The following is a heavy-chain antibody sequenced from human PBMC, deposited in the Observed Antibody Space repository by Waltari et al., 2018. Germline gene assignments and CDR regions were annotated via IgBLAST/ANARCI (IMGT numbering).Heavy chain of an antibody. J-gene: IGHJ6*03. CDR3: ARDLEDIVVVPAAQEYYYYYMDV. CDR2: IYTSGST. D-gene: IGHD2-2*01. V-gene: IGHV4-4*07. CDR1: GGSISSYY. Sequence: QVQLPESGPGLVKPSETLSLTCTVSGGSISSYYWSWIRQPAGKGLAWIGRIYTSGSTNYNPSLKSRVTMSVDTSKNQFSLKLSSVTAADTAVYYCARDLEDIVVVPAAQEYYYYYMDVWGKGTTVTVSS.